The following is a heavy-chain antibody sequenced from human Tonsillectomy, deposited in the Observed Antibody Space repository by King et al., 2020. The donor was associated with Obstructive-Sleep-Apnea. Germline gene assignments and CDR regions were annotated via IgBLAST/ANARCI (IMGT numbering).Heavy chain of an antibody. CDR2: IYYSGIT. CDR3: ARGEETYYSDY. CDR1: GGSISSGGHY. Sequence: VQLQESGPGLVNPSQTLSLTCTVSGGSISSGGHYWSWIRQHPGKGLEWIGYIYYSGITYYTPSLNSRVTMSVDTSKNHFSLKLSSVTAADTAVYYCARGEETYYSDYWGQGTLVTVPS. J-gene: IGHJ4*02. V-gene: IGHV4-31*03.